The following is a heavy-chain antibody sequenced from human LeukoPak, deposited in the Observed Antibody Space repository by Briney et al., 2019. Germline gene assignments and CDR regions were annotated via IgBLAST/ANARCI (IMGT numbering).Heavy chain of an antibody. CDR1: GGSVSSNAYY. D-gene: IGHD5-24*01. CDR3: ARIGGYNLRRNAFDI. CDR2: ADCSGQK. V-gene: IGHV4-39*01. J-gene: IGHJ3*02. Sequence: NSSQTLSLTCTVSGGSVSSNAYYWGWIRQTPGKGLEWFGNADCSGQKYYNPSLKSRVTIFVDTSKSEFSLKLSSVTAADTAVYYCARIGGYNLRRNAFDIWGRGTLVTVSS.